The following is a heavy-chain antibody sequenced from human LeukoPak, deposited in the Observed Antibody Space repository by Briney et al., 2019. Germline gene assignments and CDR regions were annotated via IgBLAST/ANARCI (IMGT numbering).Heavy chain of an antibody. V-gene: IGHV4-59*01. Sequence: PSETLSLTCTVTGGAISSYYGSWIRQPAGKGLEWIGYIYYSGSTNYNPSLKSRVTISVYTAKNQCPLKLSSVNAADTAVYYCARGYSSGWYDLDNFDYWGQGTLVTVSS. CDR2: IYYSGST. D-gene: IGHD6-19*01. CDR1: GGAISSYY. J-gene: IGHJ4*02. CDR3: ARGYSSGWYDLDNFDY.